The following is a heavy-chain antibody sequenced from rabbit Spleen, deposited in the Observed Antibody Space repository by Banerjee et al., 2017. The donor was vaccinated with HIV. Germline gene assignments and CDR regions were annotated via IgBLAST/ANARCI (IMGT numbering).Heavy chain of an antibody. J-gene: IGHJ6*01. D-gene: IGHD6-1*01. Sequence: QEQLEESGGDLVKPEGSLTLTCKASGFSFSSSYWICWVRQAPGKGLEWIACIYGGSSGFTYSATWAKGRFTCSKTSSTTVTLQMTSLTVADTATYFCARDTASSFSSYGMDLWGPGTLVTVS. V-gene: IGHV1S45*01. CDR1: GFSFSSSYW. CDR3: ARDTASSFSSYGMDL. CDR2: IYGGSSGFT.